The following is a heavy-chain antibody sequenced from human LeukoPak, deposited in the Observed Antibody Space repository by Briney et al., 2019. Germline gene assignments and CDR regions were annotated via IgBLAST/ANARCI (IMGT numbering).Heavy chain of an antibody. V-gene: IGHV1-2*02. CDR1: GYTFTGYN. J-gene: IGHJ4*02. CDR2: INPNSGGT. Sequence: GASVKVSCKASGYTFTGYNMHWVRQAPGQGLEWMGWINPNSGGTNYAQKFQGRVTMTRDTSISTAYMELSRLRSDDTAVYYCARLSIAARPGDDYWGQGTLVTVSS. D-gene: IGHD6-6*01. CDR3: ARLSIAARPGDDY.